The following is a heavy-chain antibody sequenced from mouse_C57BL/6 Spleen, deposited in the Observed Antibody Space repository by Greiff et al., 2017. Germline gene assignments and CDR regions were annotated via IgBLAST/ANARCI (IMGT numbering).Heavy chain of an antibody. J-gene: IGHJ2*01. CDR1: GFSLTSYA. D-gene: IGHD2-4*01. V-gene: IGHV2-9-1*01. Sequence: VKLMESGPGLVAPSQSLSITCTVSGFSLTSYAISWVRQPPGKGLEWLGVIWTGGGTNYNSALKSRLSISKDNSKSQVFLKMNSLQTDDTARYYCARIYYDYDVPDFDYWGQGTTLTVSS. CDR2: IWTGGGT. CDR3: ARIYYDYDVPDFDY.